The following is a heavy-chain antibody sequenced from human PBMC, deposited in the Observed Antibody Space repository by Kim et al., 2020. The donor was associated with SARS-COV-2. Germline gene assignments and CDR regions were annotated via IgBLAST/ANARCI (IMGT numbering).Heavy chain of an antibody. Sequence: SETLSLTCTVSGGSISSYYWSWIRQPPGKGLEWIGYIYYSGSTNYNPSLKSRVTISVDTSKKQFSLKLSSVTAAGTAVYYCARHSAGGDYFDYWGQGTLVTVFS. V-gene: IGHV4-59*08. CDR1: GGSISSYY. J-gene: IGHJ4*02. CDR2: IYYSGST. CDR3: ARHSAGGDYFDY. D-gene: IGHD3-10*01.